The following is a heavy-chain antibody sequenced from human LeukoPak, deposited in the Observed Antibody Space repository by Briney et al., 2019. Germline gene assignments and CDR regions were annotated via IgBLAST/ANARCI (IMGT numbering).Heavy chain of an antibody. J-gene: IGHJ4*02. D-gene: IGHD1-7*01. CDR2: IYSGGST. Sequence: GGSLRLSCAASGFTFSSYAMSWVRQAPGKGLEWVSVIYSGGSTYYADSVKGRFTISRDNSKNTLYLQMNSLRAEDTAVYYCARDRGTAYFDYWGQGTLVTVSS. CDR3: ARDRGTAYFDY. V-gene: IGHV3-53*01. CDR1: GFTFSSYA.